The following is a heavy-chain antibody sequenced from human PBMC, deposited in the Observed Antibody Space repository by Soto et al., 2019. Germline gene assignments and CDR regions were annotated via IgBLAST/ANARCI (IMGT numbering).Heavy chain of an antibody. J-gene: IGHJ4*02. V-gene: IGHV4-34*01. Sequence: SETLSLTCAFYGGSFSGYYWTWIRQPPGTGREGMGEINHSGSPNYNPSLKSRVTISVDTSKNQSSLKLTSVTAADTAVYYCARDKITGLFDYWGQGTLVTVSS. CDR2: INHSGSP. D-gene: IGHD2-8*02. CDR1: GGSFSGYY. CDR3: ARDKITGLFDY.